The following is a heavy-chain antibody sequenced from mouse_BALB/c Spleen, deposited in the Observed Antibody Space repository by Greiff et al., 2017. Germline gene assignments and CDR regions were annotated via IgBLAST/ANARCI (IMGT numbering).Heavy chain of an antibody. CDR3: ARSVVGVDY. Sequence: EVHLVESGGGLVQPGGSRKLSCAASGFTFSSFGMHWVRQAPEKGLEWVAYISSGSSTIYYADTVKGRFTISRDNPKNTLFLQMTSLRSEDTAMYYCARSVVGVDYWGQGTSVTVSS. CDR2: ISSGSSTI. V-gene: IGHV5-17*02. CDR1: GFTFSSFG. D-gene: IGHD1-1*02. J-gene: IGHJ4*01.